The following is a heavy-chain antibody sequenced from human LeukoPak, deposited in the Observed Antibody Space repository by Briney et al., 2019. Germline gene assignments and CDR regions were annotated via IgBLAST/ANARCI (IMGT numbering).Heavy chain of an antibody. Sequence: GGSLRLSCAASGFTFSSYAMNWVRQAPGKGLEWVSSISTGSTYIYYAESVKGRFTISRDNAKNPLWLQMNSLRAEDTAVYYCARGVRHSDTSAYYYFDYWGQGTLVTVSS. V-gene: IGHV3-21*01. CDR3: ARGVRHSDTSAYYYFDY. D-gene: IGHD3-22*01. J-gene: IGHJ4*02. CDR2: ISTGSTYI. CDR1: GFTFSSYA.